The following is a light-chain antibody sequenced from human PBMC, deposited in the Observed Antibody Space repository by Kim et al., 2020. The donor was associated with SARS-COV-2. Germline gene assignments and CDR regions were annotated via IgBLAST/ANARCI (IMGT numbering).Light chain of an antibody. CDR3: GADHGSGSNFVYV. J-gene: IGLJ1*01. Sequence: CTLCSGYSNDKVDWYQQRPGKGPRFVMRVGTGGIVGSKGDGIPDRFSVLGSGLNRYLTIKNIQEEDESDYHCGADHGSGSNFVYVFGTGTKVTVL. V-gene: IGLV9-49*01. CDR2: VGTGGIVG. CDR1: SGYSNDK.